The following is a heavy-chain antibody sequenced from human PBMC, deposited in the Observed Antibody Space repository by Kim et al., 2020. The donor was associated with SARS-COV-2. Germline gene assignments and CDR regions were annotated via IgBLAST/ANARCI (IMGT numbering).Heavy chain of an antibody. D-gene: IGHD6-19*01. CDR2: IYTSGST. Sequence: SETLSLTCTVSGGSISSGSYYWSWIRQPAGKGLEWIGRIYTSGSTNYNPSLKSRVTISVDTSKNQFSLKLSSVTAADTAVYYCARSYGDSSGWYGYYYGMDVWGQGTTVTVSS. CDR1: GGSISSGSYY. CDR3: ARSYGDSSGWYGYYYGMDV. V-gene: IGHV4-61*02. J-gene: IGHJ6*02.